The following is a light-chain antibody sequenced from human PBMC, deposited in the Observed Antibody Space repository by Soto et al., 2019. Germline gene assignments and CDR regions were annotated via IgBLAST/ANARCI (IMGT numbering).Light chain of an antibody. CDR1: SSDVGGYNY. CDR3: SSYAGSNNLYV. CDR2: EVS. V-gene: IGLV2-8*01. J-gene: IGLJ1*01. Sequence: QSALTQPPSASGSPGQSVTISCTGTSSDVGGYNYVSWYQQHPGKAPKLMIYEVSKRPVGVPDRFSGSKSGNTASLTVSGLQAEDEADYYCSSYAGSNNLYVFGTGTQLTVL.